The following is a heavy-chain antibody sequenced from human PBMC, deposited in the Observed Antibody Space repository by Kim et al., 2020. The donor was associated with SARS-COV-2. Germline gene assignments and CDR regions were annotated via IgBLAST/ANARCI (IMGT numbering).Heavy chain of an antibody. CDR3: AKDMWIQLWLSYGMDV. D-gene: IGHD5-18*01. Sequence: GGSLRLSCAASGFTFGDYAMHWVRQAPGKGLEWVSGISWNSGSIGYADSVKGRFTISRDNAKNSLYLQMNSLRAEDTALYYCAKDMWIQLWLSYGMDVWGQGTTVTVSS. CDR1: GFTFGDYA. J-gene: IGHJ6*02. CDR2: ISWNSGSI. V-gene: IGHV3-9*01.